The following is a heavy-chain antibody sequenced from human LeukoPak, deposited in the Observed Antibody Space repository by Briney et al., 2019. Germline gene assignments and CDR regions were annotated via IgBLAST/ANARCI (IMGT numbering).Heavy chain of an antibody. CDR1: GFTVDSNY. CDR2: IYTGGNT. Sequence: GGSLRLSCAASGFTVDSNYLSWVRQAPGKGLEWVSTIYTGGNTYYAASVKGRFTISRDNSKNTLYLQMNSLRAEDTAVYYCANGCSGGSCYLGYFQHWGQGTLVTVSS. D-gene: IGHD2-15*01. J-gene: IGHJ1*01. V-gene: IGHV3-53*05. CDR3: ANGCSGGSCYLGYFQH.